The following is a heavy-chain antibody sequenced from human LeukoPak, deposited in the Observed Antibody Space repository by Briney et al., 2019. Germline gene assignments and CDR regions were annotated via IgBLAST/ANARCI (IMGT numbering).Heavy chain of an antibody. J-gene: IGHJ4*02. CDR1: GGSISGYF. CDR3: ASGAHGDSFDY. Sequence: SETQSLTCTVSGGSISGYFWTWIRQPPGKGLEWIGYISYSGSTNYNPSLKSRVTISVDTSKNQFSLKLRSVTAADTAVYYCASGAHGDSFDYSGQGTLVPVSS. CDR2: ISYSGST. V-gene: IGHV4-59*01. D-gene: IGHD3-10*01.